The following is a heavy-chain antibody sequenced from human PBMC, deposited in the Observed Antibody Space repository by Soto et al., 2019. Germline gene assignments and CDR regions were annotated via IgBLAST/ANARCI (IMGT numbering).Heavy chain of an antibody. CDR3: ARDYSYDSSGYPDYGMDV. CDR2: INAGNGNT. Sequence: ASVKVSCKASGYTFTRYAMHWVRQAPGQRLEWMGWINAGNGNTKYSQKFQGRVTITRDTSASTAYMELSSLRSEDTAVYYCARDYSYDSSGYPDYGMDVWGQGTTVTVS. CDR1: GYTFTRYA. V-gene: IGHV1-3*01. D-gene: IGHD3-22*01. J-gene: IGHJ6*02.